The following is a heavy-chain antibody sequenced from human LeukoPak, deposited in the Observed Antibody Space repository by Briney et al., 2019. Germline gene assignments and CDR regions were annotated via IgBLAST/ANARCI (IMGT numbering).Heavy chain of an antibody. D-gene: IGHD1-26*01. V-gene: IGHV6-1*01. Sequence: SQTLSLTCAISGDSVPSHSAAWNWIRQSPSRGLEWLGRTYFRSKWYYDYAVSVKSRITIYPDTSKNQFSLQLNYVTPEDSAVYYCARDAYPYSGSYGFDCWGQGTLVTVSP. CDR1: GDSVPSHSAA. J-gene: IGHJ4*02. CDR2: TYFRSKWYY. CDR3: ARDAYPYSGSYGFDC.